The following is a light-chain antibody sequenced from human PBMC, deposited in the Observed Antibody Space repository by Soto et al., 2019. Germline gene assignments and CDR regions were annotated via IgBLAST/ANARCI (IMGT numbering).Light chain of an antibody. CDR1: QSISTW. Sequence: DIQMTQSPSTLSASVGDRVTITCRASQSISTWLAWYQQKPGNAPKLLIFDASNLESGVPSRFSGSGSGTVFTLTIDSLQPDDFATYYCQQYNSDSRTFGQGTELDIK. J-gene: IGKJ1*01. CDR2: DAS. V-gene: IGKV1-5*01. CDR3: QQYNSDSRT.